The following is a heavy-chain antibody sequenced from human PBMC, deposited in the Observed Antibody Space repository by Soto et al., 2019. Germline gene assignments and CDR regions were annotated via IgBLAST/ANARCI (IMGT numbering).Heavy chain of an antibody. V-gene: IGHV1-2*02. Sequence: EASVKVSCKASGYTFTGHYIHWVRQAPEQGPEWMGEIGPESGATRYAQRFQGRVTMTRDMSITTVYMELNNQSPDDTAVYYCGRGRSGQIVVFYWGQGTPVTVSS. CDR2: IGPESGAT. CDR1: GYTFTGHY. J-gene: IGHJ4*02. D-gene: IGHD1-26*01. CDR3: GRGRSGQIVVFY.